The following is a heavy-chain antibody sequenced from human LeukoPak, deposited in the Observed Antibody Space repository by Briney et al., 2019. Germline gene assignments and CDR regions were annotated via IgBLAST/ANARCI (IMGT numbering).Heavy chain of an antibody. Sequence: GGSLRLSCAASGFTFSSYWMHWVRHAPGKGLVWVSRINSDGSSTSYADSVKGRFTISRDDAKNTLYLQMNSLRAEDTAVYYCAREEVTAVAGHDYYYYGMDVWGRGTTVTVSS. CDR2: INSDGSST. CDR3: AREEVTAVAGHDYYYYGMDV. V-gene: IGHV3-74*01. D-gene: IGHD6-19*01. CDR1: GFTFSSYW. J-gene: IGHJ6*02.